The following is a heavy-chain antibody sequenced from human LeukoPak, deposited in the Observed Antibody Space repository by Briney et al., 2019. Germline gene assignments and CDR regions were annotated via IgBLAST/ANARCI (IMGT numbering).Heavy chain of an antibody. J-gene: IGHJ4*02. CDR3: AKAPGWGSSWFY. CDR2: ISWNSGSI. D-gene: IGHD6-13*01. CDR1: GFTFDDYA. Sequence: PGGSLRLSCAASGFTFDDYAMHWVRQAPGKGLEWVSGISWNSGSIGYADSVKGRFTISRDNAKNSLYLQMNSLRAEDTALYYCAKAPGWGSSWFYWGQGTLVTVSS. V-gene: IGHV3-9*01.